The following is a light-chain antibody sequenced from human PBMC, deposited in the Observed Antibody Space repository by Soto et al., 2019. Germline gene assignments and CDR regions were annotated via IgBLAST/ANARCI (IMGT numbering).Light chain of an antibody. CDR3: QQYNSYWT. Sequence: DIQMTQSPSTLSASVGHIFTITCRASQSISSWLAWYQQKPGKAPKLLIYDASSLESGVPSSFSGSGSGTEFTLTISSMKPDDFATYYCQQYNSYWTFGQGTKVDIK. CDR2: DAS. J-gene: IGKJ1*01. V-gene: IGKV1-5*01. CDR1: QSISSW.